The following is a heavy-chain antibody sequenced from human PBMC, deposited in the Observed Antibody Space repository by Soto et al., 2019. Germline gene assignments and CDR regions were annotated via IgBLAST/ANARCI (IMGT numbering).Heavy chain of an antibody. CDR2: INHSGST. D-gene: IGHD3-10*01. Sequence: ETLSLTCAVYGGSFSGYYWSWIRQPPGKGLEWIGEINHSGSTNYNPSLKSRVTISVDTSKNQFSLKLSSVTAADTAVYYCARALVGSGSSGSYYPHRYYYYYYGMDVWGQGTTVTVSS. CDR3: ARALVGSGSSGSYYPHRYYYYYYGMDV. CDR1: GGSFSGYY. J-gene: IGHJ6*02. V-gene: IGHV4-34*01.